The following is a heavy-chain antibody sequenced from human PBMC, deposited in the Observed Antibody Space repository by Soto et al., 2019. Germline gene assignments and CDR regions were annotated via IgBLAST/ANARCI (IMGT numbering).Heavy chain of an antibody. CDR3: ARDVVINDYDGTYYYDAMDV. CDR2: IIPFFRAT. V-gene: IGHV1-69*01. J-gene: IGHJ6*02. CDR1: GGTFSSDA. D-gene: IGHD3-16*01. Sequence: QVQLMQSGAEVKKPGSSVKVSCKASGGTFSSDASSWVRQAPGQGLEWMGGIIPFFRATNYAQKFQGRVTITADDSTSTAYIDLSSLRSEESAVYYCARDVVINDYDGTYYYDAMDVWGQGTTVTVSS.